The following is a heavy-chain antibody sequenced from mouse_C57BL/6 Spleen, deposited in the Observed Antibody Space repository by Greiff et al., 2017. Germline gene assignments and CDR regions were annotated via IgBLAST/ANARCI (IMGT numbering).Heavy chain of an antibody. D-gene: IGHD1-1*01. V-gene: IGHV1-53*01. CDR2: FYPSSGGI. Sequence: QVQLQPPGPELVKPGASVKLSCKASGYTFTSYWMHWVKQRPGQGLAWIGYFYPSSGGINYTEKLKGKATLTADKSSSTGYMQLSSQTSDDSAVYFCARPGRYYYGSPYCDYWGQGTTLTVSS. CDR3: ARPGRYYYGSPYCDY. CDR1: GYTFTSYW. J-gene: IGHJ2*01.